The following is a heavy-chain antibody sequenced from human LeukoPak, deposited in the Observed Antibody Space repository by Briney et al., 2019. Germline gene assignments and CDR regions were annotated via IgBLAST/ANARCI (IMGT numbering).Heavy chain of an antibody. CDR1: GYTFTSYD. CDR2: INPSGDST. D-gene: IGHD1-26*01. V-gene: IGHV1-46*01. J-gene: IGHJ4*02. Sequence: ASVKVSCKASGYTFTSYDMHWVRQAPGQGLEWMGIINPSGDSTSYAQKFQGRVTITADESTSTAYMELSSLRSEDTAVYYCARDRGGSYLFDYWGQGTLVTVSS. CDR3: ARDRGGSYLFDY.